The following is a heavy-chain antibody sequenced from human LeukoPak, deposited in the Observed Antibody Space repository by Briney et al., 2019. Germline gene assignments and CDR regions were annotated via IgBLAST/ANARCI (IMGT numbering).Heavy chain of an antibody. D-gene: IGHD3-3*01. Sequence: GGSLRLSCAASGFTFSSYWMSRVRQAPGKGLEWVANIKQDGSEKYYVDSVKGRLTISRDNAKNSLYLQMNSLRAEDTAVYYCARVFDFWSGYYLAYYYGMDVWGQGTTVTVSS. CDR3: ARVFDFWSGYYLAYYYGMDV. J-gene: IGHJ6*02. V-gene: IGHV3-7*01. CDR1: GFTFSSYW. CDR2: IKQDGSEK.